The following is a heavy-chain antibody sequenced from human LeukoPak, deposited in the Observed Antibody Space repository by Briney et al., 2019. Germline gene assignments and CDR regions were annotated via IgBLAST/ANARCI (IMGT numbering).Heavy chain of an antibody. CDR2: IYYSGST. CDR1: GGSISSSTYY. V-gene: IGHV4-39*01. CDR3: ARRSYYDSSGYYYY. Sequence: SETLSLTCTVSGGSISSSTYYWGWIRQPPGKGLEWIGTIYYSGSTYYNPSLKSRVTISVDTSRSQSSLKLSSVTAADTAVYYCARRSYYDSSGYYYYWGQGTLVTVSS. J-gene: IGHJ4*02. D-gene: IGHD3-22*01.